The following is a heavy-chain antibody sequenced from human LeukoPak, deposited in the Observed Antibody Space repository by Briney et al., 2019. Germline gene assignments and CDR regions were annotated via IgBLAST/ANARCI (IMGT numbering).Heavy chain of an antibody. CDR3: ARASTRVAARLGDY. Sequence: SETLSLTCAVSGGSFSGYYWSWIRHPPGKGLEWIGEINHSGSTNYNPSLKGRVTISVDTSKNQFSLKLSSGTAADTAGYYCARASTRVAARLGDYWGQGTLVTVPS. CDR2: INHSGST. D-gene: IGHD6-6*01. V-gene: IGHV4-34*01. CDR1: GGSFSGYY. J-gene: IGHJ4*02.